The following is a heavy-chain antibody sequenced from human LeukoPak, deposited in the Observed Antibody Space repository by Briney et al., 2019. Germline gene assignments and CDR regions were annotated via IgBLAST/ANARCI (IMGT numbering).Heavy chain of an antibody. D-gene: IGHD5-24*01. Sequence: PGGSLRLSCAASGFTFSSYSMNWVRQAPGKGLEWVSSISSSGSYIYYADSVKGRFTISRDNAKNSLYLQMNSLRAEDTAVYYCARDLEDWYFDLWGRGTLVTVSS. V-gene: IGHV3-21*01. CDR1: GFTFSSYS. J-gene: IGHJ2*01. CDR2: ISSSGSYI. CDR3: ARDLEDWYFDL.